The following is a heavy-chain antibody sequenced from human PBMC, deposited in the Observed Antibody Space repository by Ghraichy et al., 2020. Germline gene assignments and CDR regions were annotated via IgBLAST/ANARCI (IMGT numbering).Heavy chain of an antibody. D-gene: IGHD1-7*01. CDR1: GGSFSGYY. V-gene: IGHV4-34*01. J-gene: IGHJ6*02. Sequence: GSLRLSCAVYGGSFSGYYWSWIRQPPGKGLEWIGEINHSGSTNYNPSLKSRVTISVDTSKNQFSLKLSSVTAADTAVYYCARDLLYNWNYLVHYYGMDVWGQGTTVTVSS. CDR2: INHSGST. CDR3: ARDLLYNWNYLVHYYGMDV.